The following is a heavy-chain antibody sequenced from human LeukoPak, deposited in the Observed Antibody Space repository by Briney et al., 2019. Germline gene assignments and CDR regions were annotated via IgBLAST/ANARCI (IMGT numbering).Heavy chain of an antibody. V-gene: IGHV3-9*01. CDR2: ISWNSGSI. J-gene: IGHJ4*02. CDR1: GFTFDDYA. D-gene: IGHD3-22*01. CDR3: ARDRPDSSGYSRY. Sequence: GRSLRLSCAASGFTFDDYAMHWVRQAPGKGLEWVSGISWNSGSIGYAASVKGRFTISRDNAKNSLYLQMNSLRAEDTAVYYCARDRPDSSGYSRYWGQGTLVTVSS.